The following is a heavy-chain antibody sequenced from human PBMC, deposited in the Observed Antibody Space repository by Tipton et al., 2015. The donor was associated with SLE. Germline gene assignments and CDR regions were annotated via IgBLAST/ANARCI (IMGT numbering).Heavy chain of an antibody. J-gene: IGHJ4*02. CDR2: VYHTGRT. CDR1: GGSISSDDYY. CDR3: ARGRGFDY. V-gene: IGHV4-39*07. Sequence: LRLSCTVSGGSISSDDYYWSWLRQPPGKGLEWIGTVYHTGRTYYNPSLNSRVTILLDTSSNQFSLKLTSLTAADTAVYFCARGRGFDYWGQGTLVTVSS.